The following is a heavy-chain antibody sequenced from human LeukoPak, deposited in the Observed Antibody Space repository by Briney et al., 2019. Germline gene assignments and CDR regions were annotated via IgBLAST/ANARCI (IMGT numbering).Heavy chain of an antibody. D-gene: IGHD6-19*01. V-gene: IGHV3-48*03. Sequence: QPGGSLRLSCAASGFTFGSYEMNWVRQAPGKGLEWVSYISSGSTIYGADSVKGRFTISRDNAKNSLYLQMNSLRAEDTAVYYCARESIAVAGAPFDYWGQGTLVTVSS. CDR3: ARESIAVAGAPFDY. J-gene: IGHJ4*02. CDR2: ISSGSTI. CDR1: GFTFGSYE.